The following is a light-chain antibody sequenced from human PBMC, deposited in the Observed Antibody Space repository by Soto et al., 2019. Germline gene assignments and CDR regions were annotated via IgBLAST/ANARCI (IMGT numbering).Light chain of an antibody. Sequence: DIQMTQSPSSLYASVGDRVTITCRARQSISSYLNWYQQKPGKAPKLLIYAASSLQSGVPSRFSDSGSGTDFTLTISSLQPEDFATYYCQQSYSTPLTFGGGTKVEIK. J-gene: IGKJ4*01. CDR3: QQSYSTPLT. V-gene: IGKV1-39*01. CDR1: QSISSY. CDR2: AAS.